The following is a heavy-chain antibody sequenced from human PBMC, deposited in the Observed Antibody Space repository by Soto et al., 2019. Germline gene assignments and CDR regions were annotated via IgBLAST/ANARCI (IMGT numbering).Heavy chain of an antibody. CDR3: ARDGAAAGTHNLRFFDY. CDR2: IIPIFGTA. V-gene: IGHV1-69*13. D-gene: IGHD6-13*01. J-gene: IGHJ4*02. CDR1: GGTFXSYA. Sequence: GASVKVSCKASGGTFXSYAISWVRLAPGQGLEWMGGIIPIFGTANYAQKFQGRVTITADESTSTAYMELSSLRSEDTAVYYCARDGAAAGTHNLRFFDYWGQGTLVTVSS.